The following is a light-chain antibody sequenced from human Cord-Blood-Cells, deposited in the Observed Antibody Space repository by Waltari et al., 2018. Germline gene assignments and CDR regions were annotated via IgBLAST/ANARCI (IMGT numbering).Light chain of an antibody. V-gene: IGLV2-23*01. CDR2: EGS. CDR1: SSDVGRYNL. CDR3: CSYAGSSTFVV. Sequence: QSALTQPASVSGSPGQSITLSCNGTSSDVGRYNLVSWYQQHPGKAPKLMIYEGSKRPSGVSNRFSGSKSGNTASLTISGLQAEDEADYYCCSYAGSSTFVVFGGGTKLTVL. J-gene: IGLJ2*01.